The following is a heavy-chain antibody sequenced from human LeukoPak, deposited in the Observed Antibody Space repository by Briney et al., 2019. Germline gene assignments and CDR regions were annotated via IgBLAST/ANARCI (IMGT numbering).Heavy chain of an antibody. V-gene: IGHV5-51*01. Sequence: GESLKISCKGSGYSFTSYWIGWVRQMPGKGLEWMGIIYPGDSDTRYSPSFQGQVTISADKSISTAYLQWSSLKASDTAMYYCAGRYCSGGSWVQCDAFDIWGQGTMVTVSS. J-gene: IGHJ3*02. CDR2: IYPGDSDT. D-gene: IGHD2-15*01. CDR3: AGRYCSGGSWVQCDAFDI. CDR1: GYSFTSYW.